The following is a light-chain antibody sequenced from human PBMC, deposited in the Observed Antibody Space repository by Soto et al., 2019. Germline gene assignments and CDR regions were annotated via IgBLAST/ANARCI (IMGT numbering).Light chain of an antibody. CDR1: SSNIGSNT. CDR3: AVWDDSLNGLWV. CDR2: SNN. J-gene: IGLJ3*02. Sequence: QSVLTQPPSASGTPGQRVTISCSGGSSNIGSNTVNWYQQLPGTAPKLLIYSNNQRPSGVPDRFSGSKSGTSASLAISGLQSEDEADYYCAVWDDSLNGLWVFGGGTKLTVL. V-gene: IGLV1-44*01.